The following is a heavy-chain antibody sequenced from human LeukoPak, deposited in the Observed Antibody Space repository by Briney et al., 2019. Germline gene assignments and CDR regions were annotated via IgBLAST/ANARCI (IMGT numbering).Heavy chain of an antibody. J-gene: IGHJ4*02. CDR3: ARDHVSSGWYVGFDL. CDR1: GFTFSSYS. Sequence: QTGGSLRLSCAASGFTFSSYSMNWVRQAPGKGLEWLSVMYSGGSTYYPDSVKGRFTISRDISKNTLYLQMNSLRVEDTAVYYCARDHVSSGWYVGFDLWGQGTLVTVSS. D-gene: IGHD6-19*01. V-gene: IGHV3-53*01. CDR2: MYSGGST.